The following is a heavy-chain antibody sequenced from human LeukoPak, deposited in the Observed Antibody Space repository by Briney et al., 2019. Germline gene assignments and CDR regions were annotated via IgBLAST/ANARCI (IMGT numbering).Heavy chain of an antibody. Sequence: PPETLSLTCTVSGDSLSNNIWWSWVRPPPGKGLEWIGEIFHSGSTNYNPSLKSRVTISLDKSKNQVALRVDSLTAADTAVYYCAKNAWYCLDYWGQGTLVTVSS. CDR2: IFHSGST. D-gene: IGHD6-13*01. V-gene: IGHV4-4*03. CDR1: GDSLSNNIW. CDR3: AKNAWYCLDY. J-gene: IGHJ4*02.